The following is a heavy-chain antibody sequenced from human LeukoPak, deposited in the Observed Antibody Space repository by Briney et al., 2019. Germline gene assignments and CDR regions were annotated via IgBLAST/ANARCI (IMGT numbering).Heavy chain of an antibody. J-gene: IGHJ4*02. CDR3: ARVFQGGEWLLGGLDY. Sequence: SETLSLTCTVAGGSISSYYWSWIRQPPGKGLEWIGYIYDSGSTNYNPSLKNRVTISVDTSKNQFSLKLSSVTAADTAVFYCARVFQGGEWLLGGLDYWGQGAPVTVSS. CDR1: GGSISSYY. CDR2: IYDSGST. V-gene: IGHV4-59*01. D-gene: IGHD3-3*01.